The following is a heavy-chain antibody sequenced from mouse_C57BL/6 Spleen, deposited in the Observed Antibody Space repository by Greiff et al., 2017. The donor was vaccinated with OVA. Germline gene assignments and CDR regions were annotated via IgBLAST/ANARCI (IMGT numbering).Heavy chain of an antibody. D-gene: IGHD1-1*01. CDR1: GYAFSSSW. V-gene: IGHV1-82*01. CDR2: IYPGDGDT. Sequence: VQLQQSGPELVKPGASVKISCKASGYAFSSSWMNWVKQRPGKGLEWIGRIYPGDGDTNYNGKFKGKATLTADKSSSTAYMQLSSLTSEDSAVYFCARGEVYYGSSYYFDYWGQGTTLTVSS. CDR3: ARGEVYYGSSYYFDY. J-gene: IGHJ2*01.